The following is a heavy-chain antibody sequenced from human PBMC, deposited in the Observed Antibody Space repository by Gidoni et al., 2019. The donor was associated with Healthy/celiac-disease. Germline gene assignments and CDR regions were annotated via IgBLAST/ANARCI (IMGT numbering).Heavy chain of an antibody. CDR3: AKVGYCSSTSCYPDDY. D-gene: IGHD2-2*01. J-gene: IGHJ4*02. Sequence: QVQLVESGGGVVQPGRSLRLSCAASGFPFSSYGMHWVRQAPGKGLEWVAVISYDGSNKYYADSVKGRFTISRDNSKNTLYLQMNSLRAEDTAVDYCAKVGYCSSTSCYPDDYWGQGTLVTVSS. CDR2: ISYDGSNK. CDR1: GFPFSSYG. V-gene: IGHV3-30*18.